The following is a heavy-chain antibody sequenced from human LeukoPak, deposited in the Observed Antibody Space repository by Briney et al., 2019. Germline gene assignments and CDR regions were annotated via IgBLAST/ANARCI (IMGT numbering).Heavy chain of an antibody. CDR1: GGTFSSYA. J-gene: IGHJ3*02. V-gene: IGHV1-69*06. CDR3: ARDLTNYYGSGSHAFDI. CDR2: IIPIFGTA. Sequence: GASVKVSCKASGGTFSSYAISWVRQAPGQGLEWMGGIIPIFGTANYAQKFQGRVTITADKCTSTAYMELSSLRSEDTAVYYCARDLTNYYGSGSHAFDIWGQGTMVTVSS. D-gene: IGHD3-10*01.